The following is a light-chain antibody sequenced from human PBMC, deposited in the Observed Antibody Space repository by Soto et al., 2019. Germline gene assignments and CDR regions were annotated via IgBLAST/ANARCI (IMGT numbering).Light chain of an antibody. Sequence: EIVLTQSPATLSLSPGERATLSCRASQSVSSYLAWYQQKPGQAPRLLIYDASNRATGIPARFSGSGSGTDFTLTISSLEPEDFGVYYCQQGSNWPLTFGGGTKVEIK. CDR2: DAS. CDR1: QSVSSY. V-gene: IGKV3-11*01. J-gene: IGKJ4*01. CDR3: QQGSNWPLT.